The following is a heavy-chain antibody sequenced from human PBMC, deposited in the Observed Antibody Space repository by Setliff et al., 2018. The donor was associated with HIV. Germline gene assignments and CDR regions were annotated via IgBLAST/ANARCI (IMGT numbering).Heavy chain of an antibody. D-gene: IGHD5-12*01. J-gene: IGHJ5*02. V-gene: IGHV4-61*02. CDR3: ARDFKRYNSPCRFDP. Sequence: PSETLSLTCTVSGVSITNGTFYWNWIRQPAGKGLEWIGRIAKTGSTNYNPSLKSRLTISMDTSENQFSLKLNSVTAADTAVYYCARDFKRYNSPCRFDPWGPGTLVTVSS. CDR1: GVSITNGTFY. CDR2: IAKTGST.